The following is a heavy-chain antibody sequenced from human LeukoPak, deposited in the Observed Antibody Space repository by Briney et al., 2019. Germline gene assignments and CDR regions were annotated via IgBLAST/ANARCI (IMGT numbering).Heavy chain of an antibody. V-gene: IGHV1-69*06. CDR2: IIPIFGTA. CDR3: AQGRIAVADHAFDI. J-gene: IGHJ3*02. CDR1: GGTFSSYA. D-gene: IGHD6-19*01. Sequence: SVKVSCKASGGTFSSYAISWVRQAPGQGLEWMGRIIPIFGTANYAQKFQGRVTITADKSTSTAYMELSSLRSEGTAVYYCAQGRIAVADHAFDIWGQGTMVTVSS.